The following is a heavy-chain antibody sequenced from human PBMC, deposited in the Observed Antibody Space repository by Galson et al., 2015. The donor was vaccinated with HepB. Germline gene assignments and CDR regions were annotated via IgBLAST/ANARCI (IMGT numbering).Heavy chain of an antibody. D-gene: IGHD4-17*01. Sequence: SVKVSCKASGYTFTRHGISWVRQAPGQGLEWMGWISAYNGNTNYAQKLQGRVTMTTDTSTSTAYMELRSLGSDDTAVYYCARDRREYGDYVQIDYWGQGTLVTVSS. CDR3: ARDRREYGDYVQIDY. J-gene: IGHJ4*02. CDR2: ISAYNGNT. CDR1: GYTFTRHG. V-gene: IGHV1-18*04.